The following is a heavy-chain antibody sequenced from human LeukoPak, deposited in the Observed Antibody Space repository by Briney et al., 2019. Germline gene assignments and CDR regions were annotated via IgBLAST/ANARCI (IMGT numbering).Heavy chain of an antibody. CDR2: IIPILGIA. D-gene: IGHD2-15*01. J-gene: IGHJ6*02. Sequence: SVKVSCKASGYTFTSYFMHWVRQAPGQGLEWMGRIIPILGIANYAQKLQGRVTITADKSTSTAYMELSSLRSEDTAVYYCARDLGGSRYYYGMDVWGQGTTVTVSS. CDR3: ARDLGGSRYYYGMDV. CDR1: GYTFTSYF. V-gene: IGHV1-69*04.